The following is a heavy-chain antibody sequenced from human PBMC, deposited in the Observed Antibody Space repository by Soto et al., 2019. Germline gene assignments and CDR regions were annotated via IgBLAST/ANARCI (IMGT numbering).Heavy chain of an antibody. CDR1: GYTFISHG. CDR2: ISGKNGNT. CDR3: ARVSSSIVVVPDYGMDV. V-gene: IGHV1-18*04. Sequence: QVQLVQSGVEVKKPGASVKVSCKASGYTFISHGISWVRQAPGQGLARMGWISGKNGNTNYAQKLQGRVTLTTDTSTSTAYMELRSLRSDDTAVYYCARVSSSIVVVPDYGMDVWGQGTTVTVSS. D-gene: IGHD2-15*01. J-gene: IGHJ6*02.